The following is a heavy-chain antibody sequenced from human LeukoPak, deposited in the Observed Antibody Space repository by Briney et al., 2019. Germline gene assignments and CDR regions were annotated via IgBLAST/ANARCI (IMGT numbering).Heavy chain of an antibody. CDR1: GFTFSSYS. D-gene: IGHD4-11*01. V-gene: IGHV3-30*18. Sequence: GGSLRLSCAASGFTFSSYSMNWVRQAPGKGLEWVAVISYDGSDTFYADSVKGRFTISRDDSKNTVHLQMNSLRVEDTAVYFCAKDDAGLPDYWGQGAPVTVSS. CDR3: AKDDAGLPDY. CDR2: ISYDGSDT. J-gene: IGHJ4*02.